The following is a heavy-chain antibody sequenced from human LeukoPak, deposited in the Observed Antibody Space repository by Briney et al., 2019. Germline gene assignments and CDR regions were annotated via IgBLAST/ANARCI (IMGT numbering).Heavy chain of an antibody. D-gene: IGHD1-26*01. CDR2: IYPGDPDT. Sequence: GESRKISCKGSGYSFTSYWIGWVRQMPGKGLEWMGIIYPGDPDTTYSPSFQGQVTISADKSISTAYLQWSSLKASDSAMYYCATKAGGSHFDLWGQGTLVTVSS. CDR3: ATKAGGSHFDL. CDR1: GYSFTSYW. J-gene: IGHJ4*02. V-gene: IGHV5-51*01.